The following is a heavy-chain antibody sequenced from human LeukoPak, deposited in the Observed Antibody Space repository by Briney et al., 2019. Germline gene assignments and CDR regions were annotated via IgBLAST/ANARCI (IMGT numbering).Heavy chain of an antibody. V-gene: IGHV3-30*18. D-gene: IGHD3-10*01. CDR3: AKDLGFSAGVD. CDR2: ISYDGSNK. Sequence: GRSLRLSCTASGLTFSSYGMHWVRQAPGKGLEWVAVISYDGSNKYYADSVKGRFIISRDNSKNTLYLQMNSLRAEDTAVYYCAKDLGFSAGVDWGQGTLVTVSS. J-gene: IGHJ4*02. CDR1: GLTFSSYG.